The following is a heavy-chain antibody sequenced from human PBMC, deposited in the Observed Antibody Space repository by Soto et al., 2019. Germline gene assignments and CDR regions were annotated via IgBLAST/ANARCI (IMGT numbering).Heavy chain of an antibody. CDR3: AKIRAAGRDAFDI. J-gene: IGHJ3*02. D-gene: IGHD6-13*01. Sequence: GGSLRLSCAASGFTFSSYAMSWVRQAPGKGLEWVSAISGSGGSTYYADSVKGRFTISRDNSKNTLYLQMNSLRAGDTAVYYCAKIRAAGRDAFDIWGQGTMVTVSS. V-gene: IGHV3-23*01. CDR1: GFTFSSYA. CDR2: ISGSGGST.